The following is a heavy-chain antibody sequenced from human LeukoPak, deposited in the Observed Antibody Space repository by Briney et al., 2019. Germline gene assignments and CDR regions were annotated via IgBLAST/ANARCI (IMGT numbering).Heavy chain of an antibody. D-gene: IGHD6-13*01. CDR1: GYTFTSYG. Sequence: GASVKVSCKASGYTFTSYGISWVRQAPGQGLEWMGWISAYNGNTNYAQKLQGRVTMTTATSTSTAYMELRSLRSDDTAVYYCARGVSSSSSWSFDYWGQGTLVTVSS. CDR2: ISAYNGNT. V-gene: IGHV1-18*01. CDR3: ARGVSSSSSWSFDY. J-gene: IGHJ4*02.